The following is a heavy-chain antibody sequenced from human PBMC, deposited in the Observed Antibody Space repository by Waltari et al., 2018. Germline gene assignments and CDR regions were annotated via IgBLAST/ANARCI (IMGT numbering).Heavy chain of an antibody. V-gene: IGHV3-7*03. CDR2: IKQDGSEK. Sequence: EVQLVESGGGLVQPGGSLRLSCAASGFPFRSYWMSWVRQAPGKGLEWVANIKQDGSEKYYVDSVKGRFTISRDNAKNSLYLQMNSLRAEDTAVYYCARDRFVGGRWGQGTLVTVSS. CDR3: ARDRFVGGR. CDR1: GFPFRSYW. J-gene: IGHJ4*02.